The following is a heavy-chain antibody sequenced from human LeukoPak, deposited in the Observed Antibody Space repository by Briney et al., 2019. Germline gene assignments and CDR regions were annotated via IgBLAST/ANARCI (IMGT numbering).Heavy chain of an antibody. D-gene: IGHD4-17*01. CDR2: INSDGSST. CDR3: ARDPGDYGRPFDY. CDR1: GLTFNSYW. J-gene: IGHJ4*02. V-gene: IGHV3-74*01. Sequence: PGGSLRLSCAASGLTFNSYWMHWVRQAPGKGLVWVSRINSDGSSTSYADSVKGRFTISRDNAKNTLYLQMNSLRAEDTAVYYCARDPGDYGRPFDYWGQGTLVTVSS.